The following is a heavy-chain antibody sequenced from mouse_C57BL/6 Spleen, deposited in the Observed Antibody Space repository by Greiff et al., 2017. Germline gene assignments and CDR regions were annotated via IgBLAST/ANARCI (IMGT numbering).Heavy chain of an antibody. J-gene: IGHJ4*01. D-gene: IGHD4-1*01. CDR1: GFTFSDYG. CDR3: ARVWDVNYYAMDY. V-gene: IGHV5-17*01. CDR2: ISSGSSTI. Sequence: EVKLVESGGGLVKPGGSLKLSCAASGFTFSDYGMHWVRQAPEKGLEWVAYISSGSSTIYYADTVKGRFTISRDNAKNTLFLQMTSLRSEDTAMYYCARVWDVNYYAMDYWGQGTSVTVSS.